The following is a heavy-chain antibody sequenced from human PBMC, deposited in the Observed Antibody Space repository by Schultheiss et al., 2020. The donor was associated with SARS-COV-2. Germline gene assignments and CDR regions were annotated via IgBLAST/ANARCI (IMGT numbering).Heavy chain of an antibody. CDR2: IYYSGST. J-gene: IGHJ4*02. D-gene: IGHD4-17*01. CDR3: ARGPTVTPWVFDY. CDR1: GGSISSSNW. Sequence: SETLSLTCAVSGGSISSSNWWSWVRQPPGKGLEWIGYIYYSGSTYYNPSLKSRVTISVDTSKNQFSLKLSSVTAADTAVYYCARGPTVTPWVFDYWGQGTLVTVSS. V-gene: IGHV4-4*02.